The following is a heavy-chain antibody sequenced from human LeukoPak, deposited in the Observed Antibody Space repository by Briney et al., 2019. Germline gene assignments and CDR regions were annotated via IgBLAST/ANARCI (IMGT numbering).Heavy chain of an antibody. J-gene: IGHJ2*01. CDR2: TNWNSDSI. Sequence: GGSLRLSCAVSGFTFDDYAMHWVRQVPGKGLEWVSGTNWNSDSIGYADSVKGRFTTSRDNAKNTLYLQMNSLKVGDTAIYYCARELRGYWYFDLWGRGTLVTVSS. CDR1: GFTFDDYA. CDR3: ARELRGYWYFDL. V-gene: IGHV3-9*01.